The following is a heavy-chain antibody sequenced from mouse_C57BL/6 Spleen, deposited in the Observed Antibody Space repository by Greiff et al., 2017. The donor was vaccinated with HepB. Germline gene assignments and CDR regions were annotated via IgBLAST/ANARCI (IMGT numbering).Heavy chain of an antibody. J-gene: IGHJ1*03. Sequence: QVQLQQPGAELVMPGASVKLSCKASGYTFTSYWMHWVKQRPGQGLEWIGEIDPSDSYTNYNQKFKGKSTLTVDKSSSTAYMQLSSLTSEDSAVYYCARGAYYGSRRYFDVWGTGTTVTVSS. CDR3: ARGAYYGSRRYFDV. CDR1: GYTFTSYW. D-gene: IGHD1-1*01. V-gene: IGHV1-69*01. CDR2: IDPSDSYT.